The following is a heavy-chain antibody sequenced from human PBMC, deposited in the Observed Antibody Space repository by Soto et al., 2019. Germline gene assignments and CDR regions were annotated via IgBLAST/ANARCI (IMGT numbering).Heavy chain of an antibody. Sequence: SATACCKAPGYTFTSCGRRWVQHEKGQGLEWMVWISAYNGNTNYAQKLQGRVTMTTDTSTSTAYMEMRSLRSDDTAVYYCAWSYLGYSSSWYAYWGQGTLVTV. CDR2: ISAYNGNT. V-gene: IGHV1-18*01. CDR1: GYTFTSCG. CDR3: AWSYLGYSSSWYAY. J-gene: IGHJ4*02. D-gene: IGHD6-13*01.